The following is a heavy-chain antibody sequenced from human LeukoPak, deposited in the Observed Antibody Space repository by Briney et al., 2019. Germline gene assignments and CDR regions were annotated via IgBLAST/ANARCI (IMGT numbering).Heavy chain of an antibody. Sequence: GGSLRLSCAASGFTFSSYWMHWVRQAPGKGLVWVSRINTDESSTSYADSVKGRFTISRDNAKNTLYLQVNSLRAEDTAVYYCARDEYYYDSSGNSWFDPWGQGSLATVSS. CDR2: INTDESST. V-gene: IGHV3-74*01. CDR3: ARDEYYYDSSGNSWFDP. D-gene: IGHD3-22*01. J-gene: IGHJ5*02. CDR1: GFTFSSYW.